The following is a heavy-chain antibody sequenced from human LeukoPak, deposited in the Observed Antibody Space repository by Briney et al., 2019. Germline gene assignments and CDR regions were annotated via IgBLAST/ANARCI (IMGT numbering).Heavy chain of an antibody. V-gene: IGHV1-18*01. CDR3: ARPYYDSSAPPYDY. CDR2: ISAYNGNT. Sequence: ASVTLSCKASGYTFTSYGISWVRQAPGQGLEWMGWISAYNGNTSYAQKIQGRVTMTTDPYTSTAYMELRSLRSDDTAVYYCARPYYDSSAPPYDYWGQGTLVTVSS. CDR1: GYTFTSYG. D-gene: IGHD3-22*01. J-gene: IGHJ4*02.